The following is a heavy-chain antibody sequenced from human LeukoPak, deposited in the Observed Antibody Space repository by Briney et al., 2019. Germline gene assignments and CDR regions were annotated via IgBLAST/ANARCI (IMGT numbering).Heavy chain of an antibody. V-gene: IGHV4-34*01. Sequence: SETLSLTRAVYGGSFSGYYWSWIRQPPGKGLEWIGEINHSGSTNYNPSLKSRVTISVDTSKNQFSLKLSSVTAADTAVYYCARLLDYDFWSGYFYYFDYWGQGTLVTVSS. CDR2: INHSGST. J-gene: IGHJ4*02. CDR1: GGSFSGYY. CDR3: ARLLDYDFWSGYFYYFDY. D-gene: IGHD3-3*01.